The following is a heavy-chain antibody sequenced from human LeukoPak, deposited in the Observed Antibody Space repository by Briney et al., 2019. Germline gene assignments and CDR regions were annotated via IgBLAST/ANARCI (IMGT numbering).Heavy chain of an antibody. CDR2: IYTSGST. Sequence: SETLSLTCTVSGGSISSGSYYWSWIRQPAGKGLEWIGRIYTSGSTNYNPSLKSRVTISVDTSKNQFSLKLSSVTAADTAVYYCASRSSNHYDILTGYPFDYWGQGTLVTVSS. CDR3: ASRSSNHYDILTGYPFDY. D-gene: IGHD3-9*01. V-gene: IGHV4-61*02. J-gene: IGHJ4*02. CDR1: GGSISSGSYY.